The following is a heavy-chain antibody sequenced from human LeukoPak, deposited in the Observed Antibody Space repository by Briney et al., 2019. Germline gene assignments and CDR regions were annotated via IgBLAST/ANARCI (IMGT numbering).Heavy chain of an antibody. CDR2: INSDGSSI. CDR1: GFTFSSYW. CDR3: AREGRVSGYDFDC. J-gene: IGHJ4*02. D-gene: IGHD5-12*01. V-gene: IGHV3-74*03. Sequence: PGGSLRLSCAASGFTFSSYWLHWVRQAPGKGLVWVSRINSDGSSITYADSVKGRFTISRDNAKNTQYLQMNSLRVEDTAVYYCAREGRVSGYDFDCWGQGTLVTVSS.